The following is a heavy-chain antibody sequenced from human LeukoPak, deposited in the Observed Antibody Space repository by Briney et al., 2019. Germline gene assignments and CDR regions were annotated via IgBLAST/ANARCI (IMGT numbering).Heavy chain of an antibody. J-gene: IGHJ4*02. D-gene: IGHD4-23*01. CDR1: GFTFRTYA. Sequence: GGSLRLSCAASGFTFRTYAMSWVRQAPGKGLEWVSAISGSGGTTYYADSVKGRFTISRDNSKNMLYLQMNSLRAEDTAIYYWAKGPLLRWRGGGRVDYWGQGTLVTVSS. V-gene: IGHV3-23*01. CDR2: ISGSGGTT. CDR3: AKGPLLRWRGGGRVDY.